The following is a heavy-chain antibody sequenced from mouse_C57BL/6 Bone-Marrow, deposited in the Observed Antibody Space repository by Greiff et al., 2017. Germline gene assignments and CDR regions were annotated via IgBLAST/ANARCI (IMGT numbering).Heavy chain of an antibody. CDR3: GRDDYEGWFAY. Sequence: QVQLKQPGAELVRPGSSVKLSCKASGYTFTSYWMHWVKQRPIQGLEWIGNIDPSDSETHYNQKFKDKATLTVDKSSSTAYMQLSSLTSEDSAVYYCGRDDYEGWFAYWGQGTLVTVSA. CDR2: IDPSDSET. D-gene: IGHD2-4*01. J-gene: IGHJ3*01. CDR1: GYTFTSYW. V-gene: IGHV1-52*01.